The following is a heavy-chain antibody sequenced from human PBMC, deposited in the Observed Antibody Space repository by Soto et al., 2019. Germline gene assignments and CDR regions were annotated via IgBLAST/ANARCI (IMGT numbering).Heavy chain of an antibody. V-gene: IGHV1-69*01. J-gene: IGHJ6*02. CDR1: GGTFSSYA. CDR2: IIPIFGTA. Sequence: QVQLVQSGAEVKKPGSSVKVSCKASGGTFSSYAISWVRQAPGQGLEWMGGIIPIFGTANYAQKFQGRVTITADESTSTAYMEMSRLRSEDTAVYYGAREREEDIVVVVAAKGPSYYYGMDVWGQGTTVTVSS. D-gene: IGHD2-15*01. CDR3: AREREEDIVVVVAAKGPSYYYGMDV.